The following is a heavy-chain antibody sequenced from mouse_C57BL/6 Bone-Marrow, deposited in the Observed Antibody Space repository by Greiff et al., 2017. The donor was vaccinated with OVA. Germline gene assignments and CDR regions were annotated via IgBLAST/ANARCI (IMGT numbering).Heavy chain of an antibody. CDR2: IYPGSGNT. V-gene: IGHV1-76*01. J-gene: IGHJ3*01. CDR1: GYTFTDYY. CDR3: ARGYDYVPWFAY. D-gene: IGHD2-4*01. Sequence: QVQLQQSGAELVRPGASVKLSCKASGYTFTDYYINWVKQRPGQGLEWIARIYPGSGNTYYNEKFKGKATLTAEKSSSTAYMQLSSLTSEDSAVYFCARGYDYVPWFAYWGQGTLVTVSA.